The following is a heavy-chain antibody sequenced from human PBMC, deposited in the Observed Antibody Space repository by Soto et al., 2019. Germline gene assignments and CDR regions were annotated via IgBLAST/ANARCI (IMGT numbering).Heavy chain of an antibody. CDR1: GGTFSSYA. CDR3: AREGTIFGVVPVFDY. CDR2: IIPIFGTA. V-gene: IGHV1-69*06. J-gene: IGHJ4*02. D-gene: IGHD3-3*01. Sequence: QVQLVQSGAEVKKPGSSVKVSCKASGGTFSSYAISWVRQAPGQGLEWMGGIIPIFGTANYAQKFQGRVTIASDKSTSTAYMELSSLRSEDTAVYYCAREGTIFGVVPVFDYWGQGTLVTVSS.